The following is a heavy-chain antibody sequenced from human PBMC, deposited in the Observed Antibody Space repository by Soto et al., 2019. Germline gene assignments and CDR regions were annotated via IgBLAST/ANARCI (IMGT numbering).Heavy chain of an antibody. CDR1: GGSISSGGYY. CDR2: IYYSGST. CDR3: ARFGFGEYFDY. V-gene: IGHV4-31*03. Sequence: SETLSLTCTVSGGSISSGGYYWSWIRQHPGKGLEWIGYIYYSGSTYYNPSLKSRVTISVDTSKNQFSLKLSSVIAADTAVYYCARFGFGEYFDYWGQGTLVTVSS. J-gene: IGHJ4*02. D-gene: IGHD3-10*01.